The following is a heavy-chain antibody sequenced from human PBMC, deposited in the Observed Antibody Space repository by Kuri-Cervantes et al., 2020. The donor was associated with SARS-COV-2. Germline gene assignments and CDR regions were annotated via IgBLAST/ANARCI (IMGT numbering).Heavy chain of an antibody. CDR2: VNHRGDT. D-gene: IGHD3-9*01. Sequence: GSLRLSCAFYGESFSGYYWNWIRQSPGKGLEWIGEVNHRGDTNYNPSLMGRVIISVDTSNSQFSLRLTSVTAADTAVYHCARAYGFLRYIYYMDVWGKGTTVTVSS. V-gene: IGHV4-34*01. CDR3: ARAYGFLRYIYYMDV. CDR1: GESFSGYY. J-gene: IGHJ6*04.